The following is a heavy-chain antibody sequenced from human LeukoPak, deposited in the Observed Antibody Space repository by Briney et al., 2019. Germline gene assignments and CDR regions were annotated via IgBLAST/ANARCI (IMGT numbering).Heavy chain of an antibody. Sequence: TLSLTFTVSGGSISSGYYYWSWIRQPPGKGLEWIGYIYYSGSTYYNPSLKSRVTMSVDTSKNQFSLKLSSVTAADTAVYYCARELTYADYWGQGTLVTVSS. CDR2: IYYSGST. CDR1: GGSISSGYYY. V-gene: IGHV4-30-4*01. D-gene: IGHD4/OR15-4a*01. J-gene: IGHJ4*02. CDR3: ARELTYADY.